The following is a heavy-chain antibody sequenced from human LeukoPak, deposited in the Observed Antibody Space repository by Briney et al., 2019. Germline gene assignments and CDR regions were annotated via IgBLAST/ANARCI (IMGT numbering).Heavy chain of an antibody. CDR3: ARGPYDSSRD. J-gene: IGHJ4*02. V-gene: IGHV4-34*01. D-gene: IGHD3-22*01. CDR2: INHSGST. Sequence: SETLSLTCAVYGGSFSGYCGGSFSDWSWIRQPPGKGLEWIGEINHSGSTNYNPSLKSRVTISVDTSKNLFSLKLSSVTAAGTAVYYCARGPYDSSRDWGQGTLVTVSS. CDR1: GGSFSGYCGGSFSD.